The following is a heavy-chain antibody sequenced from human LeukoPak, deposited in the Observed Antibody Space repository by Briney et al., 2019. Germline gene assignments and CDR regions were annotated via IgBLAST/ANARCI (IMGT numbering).Heavy chain of an antibody. CDR2: IGGSAGGT. CDR3: AKETQSTMVPGYACDI. J-gene: IGHJ3*02. V-gene: IGHV3-23*01. Sequence: PGKGLNWVSGIGGSAGGTNYADSVKGRFTISRVSAKNSLYLQMDSLGTEDTALYYCAKETQSTMVPGYACDIWGQGTMVTVSS. D-gene: IGHD2-8*01.